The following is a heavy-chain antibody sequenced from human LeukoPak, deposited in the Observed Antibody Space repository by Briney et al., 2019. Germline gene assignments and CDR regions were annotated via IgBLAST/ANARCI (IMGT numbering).Heavy chain of an antibody. CDR1: GYTFTGYY. V-gene: IGHV1-2*06. CDR2: INPNSGGT. CDR3: ATSSGYYVGYIRH. D-gene: IGHD3-22*01. Sequence: ASVKVSCKASGYTFTGYYMHWVRQAPGQGLEWMGRINPNSGGTNYAQKFQGRVTMTRDTSISTAYMELSSPRSDDTAVYYCATSSGYYVGYIRHWGQGTLVTVSS. J-gene: IGHJ1*01.